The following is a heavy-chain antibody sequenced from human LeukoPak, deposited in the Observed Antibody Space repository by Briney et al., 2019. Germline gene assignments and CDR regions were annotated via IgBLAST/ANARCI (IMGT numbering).Heavy chain of an antibody. CDR3: ARGAGIAARSYWFDP. Sequence: GGSLRLSCAASGFTFSSYSMNWVRQAPGKGLEWVSSISSSSSYIYYADSVKGQFTISRDNAKNSLYLQMNSLRAEDTAVYYCARGAGIAARSYWFDPWGQGTLVTVSS. J-gene: IGHJ5*02. D-gene: IGHD6-6*01. V-gene: IGHV3-21*01. CDR1: GFTFSSYS. CDR2: ISSSSSYI.